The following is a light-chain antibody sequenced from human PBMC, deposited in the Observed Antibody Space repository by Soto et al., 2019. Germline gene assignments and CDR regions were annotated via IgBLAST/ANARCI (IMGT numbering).Light chain of an antibody. V-gene: IGKV1-5*03. CDR1: QSISIW. CDR3: QQYYSYPLT. J-gene: IGKJ4*01. CDR2: KAS. Sequence: DIQMTQSPSTLSASVGDRVTIACRASQSISIWLAWYQQKPGKAPKLLIYKASSLESGVPSRFSGSGSGTEYTLTISSLQPDDYADYYCQQYYSYPLTFGGGTKVEIK.